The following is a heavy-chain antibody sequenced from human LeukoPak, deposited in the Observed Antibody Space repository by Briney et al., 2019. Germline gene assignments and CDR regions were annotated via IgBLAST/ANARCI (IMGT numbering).Heavy chain of an antibody. CDR2: IYHSGST. D-gene: IGHD3-22*01. Sequence: SETLSLTCAVSGGSISSGGYSWSWIRQPPGKGLEWIGYIYHSGSTYYNPFLKSRVTISVDRSKNQFSLKLSSVTAADTAVYYCARVYYYDSSGYLDYWGQGTLVTVSS. CDR3: ARVYYYDSSGYLDY. J-gene: IGHJ4*02. CDR1: GGSISSGGYS. V-gene: IGHV4-30-2*01.